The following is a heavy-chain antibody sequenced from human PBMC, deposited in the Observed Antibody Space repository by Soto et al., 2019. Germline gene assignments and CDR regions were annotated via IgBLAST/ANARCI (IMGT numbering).Heavy chain of an antibody. CDR3: ARDPLQNYYDPLPPFAY. V-gene: IGHV3-30*19. CDR1: GFTFSSYG. J-gene: IGHJ4*02. Sequence: GGSLRLSCAASGFTFSSYGMHWVRQAPGKGLEWVAVISYDGSNKYYADSVKGRFTISRDNSKNTLYLQMNSLRAEDTAVYYCARDPLQNYYDPLPPFAYCGQGTLVPVSS. CDR2: ISYDGSNK. D-gene: IGHD3-22*01.